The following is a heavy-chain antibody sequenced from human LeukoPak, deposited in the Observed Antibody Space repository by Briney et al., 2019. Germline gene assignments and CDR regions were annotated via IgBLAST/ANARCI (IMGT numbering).Heavy chain of an antibody. J-gene: IGHJ6*03. Sequence: PGGSLRLSCAASGFTFSSYSMNWVRQAPGKGLEWVPYISSSSSYIYYADSVKGRFIISRDNANNPLYLQMNSLRAEGTAVYYCARDSSGWFYYMDVWGKGTTVTVSS. CDR3: ARDSSGWFYYMDV. CDR1: GFTFSSYS. D-gene: IGHD6-19*01. V-gene: IGHV3-21*01. CDR2: ISSSSSYI.